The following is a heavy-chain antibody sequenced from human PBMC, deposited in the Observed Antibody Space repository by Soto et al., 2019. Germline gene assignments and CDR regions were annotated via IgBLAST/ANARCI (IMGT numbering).Heavy chain of an antibody. V-gene: IGHV4-61*01. Sequence: XXTLSLTCTVSCGSVSSGSYYWSWIRQPPGKGLEWIGXIYYSXSTKYNNSLKXXVTISVDXXKNQFSLKMSSVTAADTAVYYCARAGLGDGSDYWGQGTLVTVSS. CDR3: ARAGLGDGSDY. D-gene: IGHD1-26*01. CDR1: CGSVSSGSYY. J-gene: IGHJ4*02. CDR2: IYYSXST.